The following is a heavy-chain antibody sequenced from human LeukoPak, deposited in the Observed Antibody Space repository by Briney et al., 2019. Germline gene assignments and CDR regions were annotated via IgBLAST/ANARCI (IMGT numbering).Heavy chain of an antibody. J-gene: IGHJ3*02. CDR2: IYDSGST. CDR3: ARAGYDISAFDI. Sequence: SETLSLTCTVSGGSIRSSYYYWGWIRQPPGKGLEWIGSIYDSGSTYYNPSLKSRVTISVDTSKNQFSLKLSSVTAADTAVYYCARAGYDISAFDIWGQGTMVTVSS. D-gene: IGHD3-22*01. V-gene: IGHV4-39*07. CDR1: GGSIRSSYYY.